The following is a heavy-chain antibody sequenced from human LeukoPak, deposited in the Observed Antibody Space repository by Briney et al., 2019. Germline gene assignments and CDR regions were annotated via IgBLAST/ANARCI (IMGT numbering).Heavy chain of an antibody. Sequence: ASVKVSCKASGYTFTDYYIHWVRQAPGQGLEWMGWINPNSGATNYAQKFQGRVTMTRDTSISTAHMELSRLRSDDTAVYYCARGGAVAGNYYYYGMDVWGQGTTVTVSS. J-gene: IGHJ6*02. CDR1: GYTFTDYY. CDR3: ARGGAVAGNYYYYGMDV. V-gene: IGHV1-2*02. D-gene: IGHD6-19*01. CDR2: INPNSGAT.